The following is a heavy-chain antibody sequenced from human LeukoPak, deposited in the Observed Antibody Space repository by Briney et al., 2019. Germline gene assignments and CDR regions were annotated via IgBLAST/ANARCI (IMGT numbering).Heavy chain of an antibody. Sequence: SVKVCCKASGGTFSSYAISWVRQAPGQGLEWMGRIIPILGIANYAQKFQGRVTITADKSTSTAYMELSSLRSEDTAVYYCAVIVVVISAFDIWGQGTMVTVSS. CDR3: AVIVVVISAFDI. CDR1: GGTFSSYA. J-gene: IGHJ3*02. V-gene: IGHV1-69*04. D-gene: IGHD3-22*01. CDR2: IIPILGIA.